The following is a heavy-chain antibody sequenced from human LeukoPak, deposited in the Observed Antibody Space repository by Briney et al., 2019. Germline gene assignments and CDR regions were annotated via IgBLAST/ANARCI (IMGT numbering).Heavy chain of an antibody. CDR1: GFTFSSYW. Sequence: GGSLRLSCVASGFTFSSYWMSWVRQAPGEGLEWVANIKQDGTEKYYMDSVKGRFSISRDNAKNSLYLQMNALRAEDTAVYYCARDVRPDYWGQGTLVTVST. J-gene: IGHJ4*02. CDR2: IKQDGTEK. CDR3: ARDVRPDY. V-gene: IGHV3-7*04. D-gene: IGHD6-6*01.